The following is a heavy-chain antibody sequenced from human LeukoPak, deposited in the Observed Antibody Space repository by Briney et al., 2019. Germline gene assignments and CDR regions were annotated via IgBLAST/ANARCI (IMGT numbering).Heavy chain of an antibody. J-gene: IGHJ4*02. CDR1: EYTFTGSF. D-gene: IGHD2-2*01. V-gene: IGHV1-2*02. CDR2: INPNSGVT. CDR3: ARVGVEGASCYDY. Sequence: ASVKVSCRASEYTFTGSFIPGVQQPLGKGLEGLGWINPNSGVTNYAQKFQGRVTMTRDTSISTAYMELSSLRSDDTAVYYCARVGVEGASCYDYWGQGTLVTVSS.